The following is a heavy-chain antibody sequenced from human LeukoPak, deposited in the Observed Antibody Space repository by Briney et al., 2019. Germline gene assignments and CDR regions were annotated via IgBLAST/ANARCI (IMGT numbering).Heavy chain of an antibody. V-gene: IGHV3-21*04. Sequence: PGGSLRLSCAASGFTFSTYSMNWVRQAPGKGLEWVSSISSSSSYIYYADSVKGRFTISRDNAKNSLYLQMNSLRAEDTAVYYCARAIRRLEPLTDWGQGTLVTVSS. CDR1: GFTFSTYS. CDR2: ISSSSSYI. D-gene: IGHD1-26*01. CDR3: ARAIRRLEPLTD. J-gene: IGHJ4*02.